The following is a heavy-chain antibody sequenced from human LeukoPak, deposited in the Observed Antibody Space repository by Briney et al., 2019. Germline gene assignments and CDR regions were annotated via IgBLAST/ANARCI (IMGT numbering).Heavy chain of an antibody. CDR1: GFTFDDYA. CDR2: ISWNSGSI. D-gene: IGHD5-12*01. V-gene: IGHV3-9*01. Sequence: GRSLRLSCVASGFTFDDYAMHWVRQAPGKGLEWVSGISWNSGSIGYADSVKGRFTISRDNAKNSLYLQMNSLRAEDTALYYCAKVSDSGYDYFDYWGQGTLVTVSS. J-gene: IGHJ4*02. CDR3: AKVSDSGYDYFDY.